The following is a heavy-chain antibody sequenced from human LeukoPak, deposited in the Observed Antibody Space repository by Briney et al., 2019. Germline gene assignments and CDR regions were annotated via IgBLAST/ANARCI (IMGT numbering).Heavy chain of an antibody. Sequence: GASVKVSCKASGYTLTSYYMHWVRQAPGEGGEGRGGINPNSGGTNYAQKFQGRVSMTRDTSISAAYMELSSLRSDNTAVYYCARPASEPRKWLVLQGYGAFDIWGQGTMVTVSS. J-gene: IGHJ3*02. CDR1: GYTLTSYY. D-gene: IGHD6-19*01. CDR3: ARPASEPRKWLVLQGYGAFDI. CDR2: INPNSGGT. V-gene: IGHV1-2*02.